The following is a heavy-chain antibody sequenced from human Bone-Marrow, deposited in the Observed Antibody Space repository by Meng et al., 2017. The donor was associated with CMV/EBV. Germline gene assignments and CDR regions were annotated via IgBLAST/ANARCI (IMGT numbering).Heavy chain of an antibody. J-gene: IGHJ6*02. CDR1: GGTFSRYS. D-gene: IGHD6-13*01. CDR2: IIPVFGTA. CDR3: ATAAGTSYYYYGMAV. V-gene: IGHV1-69*05. Sequence: SVKVSCKASGGTFSRYSISWVRQAPGQGLEWMGGIIPVFGTANYAQKFQGRVTISTDESTSTAHMELSSLRSEDTAMYYCATAAGTSYYYYGMAVWGQGPTVPVYS.